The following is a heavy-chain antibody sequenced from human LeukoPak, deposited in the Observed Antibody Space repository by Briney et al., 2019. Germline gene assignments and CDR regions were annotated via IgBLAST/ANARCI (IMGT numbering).Heavy chain of an antibody. D-gene: IGHD2-21*01. J-gene: IGHJ3*02. Sequence: ASVKVSCKASGYTFSTYGTSWVRHAPGQGLEWMGWISAYTGNTNYAQTVQGRVTMTTDTSTSTAYLELRSLRSDDTAVYYCARDCGNCGGAPDDTFDIWGQGTMVTVSS. CDR3: ARDCGNCGGAPDDTFDI. CDR2: ISAYTGNT. V-gene: IGHV1-18*01. CDR1: GYTFSTYG.